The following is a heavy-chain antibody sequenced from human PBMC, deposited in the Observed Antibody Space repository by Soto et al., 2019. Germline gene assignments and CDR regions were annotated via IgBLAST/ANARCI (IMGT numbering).Heavy chain of an antibody. Sequence: ASVKVSCKASGGTFSSYAISWVRQPPGQGLEWMGGIIPIFGTANYAQKFQGRVTITADESTSTAYMELSSLRSEDTAVYYCARGGYCSSTSCYLYYYYGMDVWGQGTTVTVSS. CDR1: GGTFSSYA. CDR2: IIPIFGTA. D-gene: IGHD2-2*01. J-gene: IGHJ6*02. CDR3: ARGGYCSSTSCYLYYYYGMDV. V-gene: IGHV1-69*13.